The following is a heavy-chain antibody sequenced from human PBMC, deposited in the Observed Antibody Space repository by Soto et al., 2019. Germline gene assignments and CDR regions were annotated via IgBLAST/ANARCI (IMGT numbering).Heavy chain of an antibody. Sequence: QVQLQASGPGLVKPSETLSLTCTVSGGSINNHYWSWIRQPPVKGLEWLGYVYYTGITNYNPPLKSRVTMSVDTSQTQLSLNLTSLTAADTAIYYCTRANWYSEYWGQGTLVTVSS. D-gene: IGHD7-27*01. V-gene: IGHV4-59*11. J-gene: IGHJ4*02. CDR1: GGSINNHY. CDR2: VYYTGIT. CDR3: TRANWYSEY.